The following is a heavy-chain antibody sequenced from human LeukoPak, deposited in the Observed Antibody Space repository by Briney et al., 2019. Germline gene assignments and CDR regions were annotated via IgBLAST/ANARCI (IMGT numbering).Heavy chain of an antibody. V-gene: IGHV1-18*01. CDR1: GFTFTSYG. CDR3: ARVSSSWYYFDY. Sequence: ASVKVSCKASGFTFTSYGFSWVRQAPGQGLKWMGWISGYNGNTNYAQKLQGGVTMNTDTSTSTAYMELRSLISDDTAIYYCARVSSSWYYFDYWGQGTLVTVSS. CDR2: ISGYNGNT. J-gene: IGHJ4*02. D-gene: IGHD6-13*01.